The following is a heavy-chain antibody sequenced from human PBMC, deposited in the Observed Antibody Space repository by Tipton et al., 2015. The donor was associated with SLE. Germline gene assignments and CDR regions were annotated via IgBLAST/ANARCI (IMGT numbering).Heavy chain of an antibody. CDR1: GGSISSHY. CDR3: ASIIEDSSGWYGYFQH. V-gene: IGHV4-59*11. CDR2: IYFTGST. J-gene: IGHJ1*01. Sequence: TLSLTCTVPGGSISSHYWSWIRQPPGKGLEWIGYIYFTGSTNYNPSLKSRVTISVDMSKNQFSLKLSSVTAADTAVHYCASIIEDSSGWYGYFQHWGQGTLVTVSS. D-gene: IGHD6-19*01.